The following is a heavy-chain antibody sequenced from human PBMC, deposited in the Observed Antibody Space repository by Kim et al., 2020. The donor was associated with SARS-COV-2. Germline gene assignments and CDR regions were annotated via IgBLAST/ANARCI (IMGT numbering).Heavy chain of an antibody. J-gene: IGHJ4*02. CDR3: VRGSGRSLYDSSGYDF. V-gene: IGHV3-11*05. Sequence: DSVRGRFTISRDNPKSSLYLQMNSLRAEDTAVYYCVRGSGRSLYDSSGYDFWGQGTLVTVSS. D-gene: IGHD3-22*01.